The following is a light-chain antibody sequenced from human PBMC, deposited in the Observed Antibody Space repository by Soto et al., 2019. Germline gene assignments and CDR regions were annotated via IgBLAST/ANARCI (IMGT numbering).Light chain of an antibody. CDR3: HQYDNWPKT. CDR2: GAS. Sequence: EVVVTQSPATLSVSPGERATLSCRASQRGSSNVAWYQQTPGQAPRLRIYGASTRATGIPARFSGSGSGTEFTLTISSLQSEDFAVYYCHQYDNWPKTFGQGTRLEIK. CDR1: QRGSSN. V-gene: IGKV3-15*01. J-gene: IGKJ5*01.